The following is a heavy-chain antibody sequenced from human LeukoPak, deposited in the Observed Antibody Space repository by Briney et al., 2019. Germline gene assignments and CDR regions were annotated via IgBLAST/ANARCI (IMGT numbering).Heavy chain of an antibody. CDR1: GFTVCSNY. J-gene: IGHJ4*02. V-gene: IGHV3-7*01. CDR2: IKQDGSEK. Sequence: GGSLRLSCAASGFTVCSNYMSWVRQAPGKGLEWVANIKQDGSEKYYVDSVKGRFTISRDNAKNSLYLQMNSLRAEDTAVYYCARVAGGYFDYWGQGTLVTVSS. CDR3: ARVAGGYFDY. D-gene: IGHD3-10*01.